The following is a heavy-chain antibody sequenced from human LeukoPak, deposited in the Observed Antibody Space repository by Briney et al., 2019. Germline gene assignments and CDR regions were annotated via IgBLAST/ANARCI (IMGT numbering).Heavy chain of an antibody. D-gene: IGHD2-21*02. V-gene: IGHV1-18*01. J-gene: IGHJ4*02. CDR2: ISAYNGNT. Sequence: ASVKVSCKASGYTFTSYGISWVRQAPGQGLEWMGWISAYNGNTNYAQKLQGRVTMTTDTSTSTAYMELRSLRSDDTAVYYCARGTCGGDCYSMGYYFDYWGQGTLVTVS. CDR3: ARGTCGGDCYSMGYYFDY. CDR1: GYTFTSYG.